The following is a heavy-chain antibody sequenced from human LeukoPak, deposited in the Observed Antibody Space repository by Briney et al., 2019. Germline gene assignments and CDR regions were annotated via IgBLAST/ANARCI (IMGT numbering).Heavy chain of an antibody. Sequence: ASVKVSCKASGGTFSSYAISWVRQAPGQGLEWMGGIIPIFGTANHAQKFQGRVTITADESTTTAYMELSSLRSEGTAVYYCARDIVVVPALYAFDIWGQGTMVTVSS. J-gene: IGHJ3*02. V-gene: IGHV1-69*13. D-gene: IGHD2-2*01. CDR3: ARDIVVVPALYAFDI. CDR2: IIPIFGTA. CDR1: GGTFSSYA.